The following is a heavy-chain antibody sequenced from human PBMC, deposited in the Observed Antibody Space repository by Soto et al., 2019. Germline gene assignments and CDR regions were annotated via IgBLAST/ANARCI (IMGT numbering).Heavy chain of an antibody. D-gene: IGHD3-3*01. V-gene: IGHV3-23*01. J-gene: IGHJ6*02. Sequence: GWSLRLACASSVFTFISYAMSWVRQAPGKGLEWVSAISGSGGSTYYADSVKGRFTISRDNSKNTLYLQMNSLRAEDTAVYYCAKGGYDFWSGYPDYGMDVWGQGTTVTVSS. CDR1: VFTFISYA. CDR3: AKGGYDFWSGYPDYGMDV. CDR2: ISGSGGST.